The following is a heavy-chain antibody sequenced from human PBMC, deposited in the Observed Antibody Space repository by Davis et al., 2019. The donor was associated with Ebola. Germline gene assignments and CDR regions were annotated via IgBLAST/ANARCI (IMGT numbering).Heavy chain of an antibody. CDR3: ARAVFHEVLDY. CDR2: VSHSEREK. D-gene: IGHD3-3*01. CDR1: GFTFRIYA. V-gene: IGHV3-30*04. J-gene: IGHJ4*02. Sequence: GESLKISCAASGFTFRIYAMHWVRQAPGKGLEWVAVVSHSEREKFYADSVKGRFTISRDNSDNTLYLQMNSLTADDTAVYYCARAVFHEVLDYWGQGTPVTVSS.